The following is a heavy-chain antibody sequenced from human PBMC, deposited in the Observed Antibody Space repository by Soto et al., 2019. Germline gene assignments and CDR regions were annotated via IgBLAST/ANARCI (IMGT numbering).Heavy chain of an antibody. J-gene: IGHJ6*02. V-gene: IGHV3-30*03. D-gene: IGHD5-12*01. CDR3: ARGSKAGDGYNSVDYYYYGMDV. CDR1: AFTFSSYG. CDR2: ISYDGSNK. Sequence: GGSLRLSCAASAFTFSSYGIHWVRQAPGKGLEWVAIISYDGSNKYYADFVKGRFTISRDNSKNTLYLQMNSLRPEDTAVYYCARGSKAGDGYNSVDYYYYGMDVWGQGTTVTVSS.